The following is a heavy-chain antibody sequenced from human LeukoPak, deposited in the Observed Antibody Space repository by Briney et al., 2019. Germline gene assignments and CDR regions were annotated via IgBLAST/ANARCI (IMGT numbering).Heavy chain of an antibody. CDR2: IYSGGST. Sequence: GGSLRLSCAGSGFTFNNYAMSWVRQTPRKGLEWVSTIYSGGSTYYADSVKGRFTISRDNSKNTLYLQMNSLRAEDTAVYYCARHDWFDPWGRGTLVTVSS. V-gene: IGHV3-66*04. CDR1: GFTFNNYA. CDR3: ARHDWFDP. J-gene: IGHJ5*02.